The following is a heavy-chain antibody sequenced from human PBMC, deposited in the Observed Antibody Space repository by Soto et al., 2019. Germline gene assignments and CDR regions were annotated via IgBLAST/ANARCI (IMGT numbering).Heavy chain of an antibody. D-gene: IGHD2-8*02. Sequence: GASVKVSCKASGYTFTSYDINRVRQAAGQGPEWMGSVTPRNGDTAFAQKYQGRVTVTSNTSMSTVYMELSSLRSDDTAVYYCARGGSYWAPRNYFDYWGEGVMVTVFS. J-gene: IGHJ4*02. CDR2: VTPRNGDT. V-gene: IGHV1-8*02. CDR1: GYTFTSYD. CDR3: ARGGSYWAPRNYFDY.